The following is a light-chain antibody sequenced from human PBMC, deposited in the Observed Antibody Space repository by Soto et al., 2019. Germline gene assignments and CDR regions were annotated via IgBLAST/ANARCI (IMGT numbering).Light chain of an antibody. Sequence: QSVLTQPASVSGSPGQSISISCTGPSSDVGDYISVSWFQQHPGKAPKLMIYEVSNRPSGVSNRFSGSKPANTASLTISGLQAEDEADYYCTSYTSSTTLYVFGTGTKVTVL. CDR3: TSYTSSTTLYV. V-gene: IGLV2-14*01. CDR1: SSDVGDYIS. J-gene: IGLJ1*01. CDR2: EVS.